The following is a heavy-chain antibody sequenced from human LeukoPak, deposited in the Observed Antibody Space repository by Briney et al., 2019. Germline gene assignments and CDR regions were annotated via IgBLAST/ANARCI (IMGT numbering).Heavy chain of an antibody. D-gene: IGHD6-13*01. CDR1: GYTFTSYG. V-gene: IGHV1-18*01. Sequence: GASVKVSCKASGYTFTSYGISWVRQAPGQGLEWMGWISAYNGNTNYAQKLQGRVTLTTDTSTSTAYMELRSLRSDDTAVYYCARDHLREGIAAAGTSRMPPLELDYWGQGTLVTVSS. J-gene: IGHJ4*02. CDR2: ISAYNGNT. CDR3: ARDHLREGIAAAGTSRMPPLELDY.